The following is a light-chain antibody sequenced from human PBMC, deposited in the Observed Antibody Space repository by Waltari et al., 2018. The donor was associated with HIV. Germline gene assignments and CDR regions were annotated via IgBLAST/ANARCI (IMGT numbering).Light chain of an antibody. J-gene: IGKJ2*01. CDR2: GAY. CDR3: QQYGNPPIT. V-gene: IGKV3-20*01. CDR1: ESVSPRY. Sequence: VLTQSPGFVSLSPGERATLSCRASESVSPRYVAWYHEKPGQPPRLLIYGAYSRATGVPDRFRGSGSGRDFTLTINSLESDDFGVYHCQQYGNPPITFGGGTTLEI.